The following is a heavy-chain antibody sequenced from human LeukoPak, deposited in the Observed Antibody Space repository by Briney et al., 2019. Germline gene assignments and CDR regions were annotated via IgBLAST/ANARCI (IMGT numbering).Heavy chain of an antibody. V-gene: IGHV3-30-3*01. D-gene: IGHD4-23*01. CDR2: ISYDGSNK. Sequence: PGRSLRLSCVASGFTFSSYAMHWVRQAPGKGLEWVAVISYDGSNKHYADSVKGRFTISRDNSKNTLYLQMNSLRAEDTAVYYCASSFTVVTSSDYWGQGTLVTVSS. J-gene: IGHJ4*02. CDR1: GFTFSSYA. CDR3: ASSFTVVTSSDY.